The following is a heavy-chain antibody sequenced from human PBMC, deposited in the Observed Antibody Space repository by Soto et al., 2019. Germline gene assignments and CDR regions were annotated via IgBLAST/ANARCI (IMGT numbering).Heavy chain of an antibody. J-gene: IGHJ4*02. D-gene: IGHD2-2*01. CDR2: IYYSGTT. V-gene: IGHV4-39*01. CDR3: ANTGTRRDIVLVPAAHFDY. Sequence: SETLSLTCTVSGDSITSNSYFWAWIRQPPGKGLEWIGSIYYSGTTYYNPSLKSRVTVSVDRSKNQFSLKLRYVTAADAAVYYCANTGTRRDIVLVPAAHFDYWGQGTLVTVSS. CDR1: GDSITSNSYF.